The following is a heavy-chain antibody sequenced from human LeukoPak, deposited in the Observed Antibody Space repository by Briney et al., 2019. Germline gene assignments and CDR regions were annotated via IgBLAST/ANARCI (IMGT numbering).Heavy chain of an antibody. CDR2: ISGSGGST. CDR3: AKDVTAMVTYDY. Sequence: GGSLRLSCAASGFTFSSYAMSWVRQAPGKGLEWVSAISGSGGSTYYADSVMGRFTISRDNSKNTLYLQMNSLRAEDTAVYYCAKDVTAMVTYDYWGQGTLVTVSS. D-gene: IGHD5-18*01. CDR1: GFTFSSYA. J-gene: IGHJ4*02. V-gene: IGHV3-23*01.